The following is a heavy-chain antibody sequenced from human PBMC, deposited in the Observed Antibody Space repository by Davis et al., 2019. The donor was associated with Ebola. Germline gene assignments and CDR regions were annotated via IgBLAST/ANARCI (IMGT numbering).Heavy chain of an antibody. CDR1: GFTFDDYA. CDR3: AKDIATTVTTGVDY. Sequence: PGGSLRLSCAASGFTFDDYAMHWVRQAPGKGLEWVSGISWNSGSIGYADSVKGRFTISRDNAKNSLYLQMNSLRAEDTALYYCAKDIATTVTTGVDYWGQGTLVTVSS. V-gene: IGHV3-9*01. J-gene: IGHJ4*02. D-gene: IGHD4-17*01. CDR2: ISWNSGSI.